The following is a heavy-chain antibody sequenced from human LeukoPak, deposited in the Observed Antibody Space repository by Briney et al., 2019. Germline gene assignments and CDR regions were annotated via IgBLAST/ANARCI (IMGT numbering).Heavy chain of an antibody. J-gene: IGHJ6*03. Sequence: ASVKVSCKAFGYSFTNYDINWVRQATGQGLEWMGWMNPNSGNTGYAQKFQGRVTMTRNTSISTAYMELSSLRSEDSAVYYCARAGRSNSFFNYHYYYMDVWGKGTTVTVSS. V-gene: IGHV1-8*01. CDR2: MNPNSGNT. D-gene: IGHD1-26*01. CDR1: GYSFTNYD. CDR3: ARAGRSNSFFNYHYYYMDV.